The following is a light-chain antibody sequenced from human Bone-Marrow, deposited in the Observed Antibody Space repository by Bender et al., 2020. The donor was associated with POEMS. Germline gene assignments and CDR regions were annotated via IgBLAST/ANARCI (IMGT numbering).Light chain of an antibody. CDR1: NSDVGRYNY. Sequence: QSALTQPPSASGSPGQSVTISCTGTNSDVGRYNYVSWYQQHPGNAPKLMIYEVSKRPSGVPDRFSVSKSGNTASLTVSGLQAEDEADYYCSSYAGSSNVFGTGTRVTVL. CDR3: SSYAGSSNV. V-gene: IGLV2-8*01. J-gene: IGLJ1*01. CDR2: EVS.